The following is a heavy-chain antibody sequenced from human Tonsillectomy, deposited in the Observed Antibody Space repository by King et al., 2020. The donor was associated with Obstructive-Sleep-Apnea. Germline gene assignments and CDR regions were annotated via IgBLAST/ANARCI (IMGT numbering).Heavy chain of an antibody. V-gene: IGHV3-30*18. CDR1: GFTFSSYG. J-gene: IGHJ4*02. Sequence: VQLVESGGGVVQPGRSLRLSCAASGFTFSSYGMHWVRQAPGKGLEWVAVISYDGSNKYYADSVKGRFTISRDNSKNTLYLKMNSLGAEDTAVYYCPKDRGLRYFDWLLYGGDYWGQGTLVTVSS. D-gene: IGHD3-9*01. CDR2: ISYDGSNK. CDR3: PKDRGLRYFDWLLYGGDY.